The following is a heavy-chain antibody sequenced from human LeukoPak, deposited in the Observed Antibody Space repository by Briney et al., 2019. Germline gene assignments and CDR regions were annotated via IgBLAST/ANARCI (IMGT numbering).Heavy chain of an antibody. D-gene: IGHD5-18*01. Sequence: PGGSLRLSCAPSGFTFSGSWMSWVRQAPGKGLEWVAIINQNGNEKYYVDSVKGRFTISRDNAKNSLYFQMNSLRAEDTAVYFCVLGYSYGYLFDYWGRGTLVTVSS. J-gene: IGHJ4*02. V-gene: IGHV3-7*01. CDR3: VLGYSYGYLFDY. CDR1: GFTFSGSW. CDR2: INQNGNEK.